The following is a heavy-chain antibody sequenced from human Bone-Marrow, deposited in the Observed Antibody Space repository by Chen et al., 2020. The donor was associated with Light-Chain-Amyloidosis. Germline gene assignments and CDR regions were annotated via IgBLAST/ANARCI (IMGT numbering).Heavy chain of an antibody. CDR1: GFPFRTSW. J-gene: IGHJ4*02. V-gene: IGHV3-74*01. Sequence: DVQLLESGGGLVQPGGSLSLSCAASGFPFRTSWMHWVRQAPGKGLVWVSRINPDGTRVDYADSVRGRFTISRDDAKSTVYLQMNSLRAEDTAVYYCSREFTGYDDYWGQGTLVTVSS. CDR2: INPDGTRV. CDR3: SREFTGYDDY. D-gene: IGHD5-12*01.